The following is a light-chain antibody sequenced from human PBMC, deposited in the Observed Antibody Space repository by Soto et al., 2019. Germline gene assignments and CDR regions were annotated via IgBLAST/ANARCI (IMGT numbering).Light chain of an antibody. CDR3: AAWEDSLNGYV. CDR2: SNN. V-gene: IGLV1-44*01. J-gene: IGLJ1*01. CDR1: SSNIGSNT. Sequence: QPVLTQPPSASGTPGQRVTISCSGSSSNIGSNTVNWYQQLPGTAPKLLIYSNNQRPSGVPDRFSGSKSGTSASLAISGLQSEDEVDYYCAAWEDSLNGYVFGTGTKVTVL.